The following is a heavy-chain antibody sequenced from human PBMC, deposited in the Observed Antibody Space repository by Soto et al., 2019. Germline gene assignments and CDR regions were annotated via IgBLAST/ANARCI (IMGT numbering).Heavy chain of an antibody. CDR3: ARSGGILDY. CDR2: IYYSGST. D-gene: IGHD2-15*01. Sequence: SETLSLTCTVSGGSISSYYWSWIRQPPGKGLEWIGYIYYSGSTNYNPSLKSRVTISVDTSKNQFSLKLNSVTAADTAVYYCARSGGILDYWGQGTLVTVSS. V-gene: IGHV4-59*01. J-gene: IGHJ4*02. CDR1: GGSISSYY.